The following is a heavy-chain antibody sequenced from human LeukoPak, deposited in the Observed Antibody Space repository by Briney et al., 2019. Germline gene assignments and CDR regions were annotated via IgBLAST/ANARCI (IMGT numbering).Heavy chain of an antibody. CDR2: MHHDGSA. CDR1: GGSITTRNF. J-gene: IGHJ4*02. Sequence: SETLSLTCAVSGGSITTRNFWSWVRQPPGKGLEWIAEMHHDGSANYNPSLKSRVSMSVDKSKNHFSLRLTSVTAADTAVYYCAREGLGETYFEYWGRGILVTVSS. CDR3: AREGLGETYFEY. D-gene: IGHD3-10*01. V-gene: IGHV4-4*02.